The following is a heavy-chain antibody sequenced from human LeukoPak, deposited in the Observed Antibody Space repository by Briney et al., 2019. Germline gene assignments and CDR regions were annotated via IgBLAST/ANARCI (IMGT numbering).Heavy chain of an antibody. D-gene: IGHD2/OR15-2a*01. J-gene: IGHJ5*02. Sequence: ASVKVSCKASGGTFSSYAISWVRQAPGQGLEWMGGIIPIFGTANYAQKFQGRVTITTDESTSTAYMELSSLRSEDTAVYYCAKDNYLWQEVASWGQGTLVTVSS. V-gene: IGHV1-69*05. CDR1: GGTFSSYA. CDR3: AKDNYLWQEVAS. CDR2: IIPIFGTA.